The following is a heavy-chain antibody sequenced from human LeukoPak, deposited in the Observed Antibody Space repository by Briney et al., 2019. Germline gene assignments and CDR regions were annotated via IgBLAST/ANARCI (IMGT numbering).Heavy chain of an antibody. J-gene: IGHJ4*02. CDR3: AKALSGYIYGPDV. D-gene: IGHD5-18*01. Sequence: PGGSLRLSCAAPGFPFSSYAMTWVRQAPGKGLEWVSTISGSGSTTYYADSVRGRFSISRDNSRNLLFLQMNSLRAEDTALYYCAKALSGYIYGPDVWSQGTLVTVSS. V-gene: IGHV3-23*01. CDR2: ISGSGSTT. CDR1: GFPFSSYA.